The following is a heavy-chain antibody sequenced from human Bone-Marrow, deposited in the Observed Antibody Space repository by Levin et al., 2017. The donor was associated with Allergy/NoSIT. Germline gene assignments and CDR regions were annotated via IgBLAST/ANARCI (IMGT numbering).Heavy chain of an antibody. CDR2: LSYGGSNR. D-gene: IGHD3-22*01. CDR3: AKALRNYYETSGYSFYYAMDV. Sequence: GGSLRLSCAASGFTFSSYGMHWVRQVPGTGLEWVALLSYGGSNRYYADFVKGRFIISRDNSKNTLYLHMNSLRPEDAAVYYCAKALRNYYETSGYSFYYAMDVWGQGTTVTVSS. V-gene: IGHV3-30*18. CDR1: GFTFSSYG. J-gene: IGHJ6*02.